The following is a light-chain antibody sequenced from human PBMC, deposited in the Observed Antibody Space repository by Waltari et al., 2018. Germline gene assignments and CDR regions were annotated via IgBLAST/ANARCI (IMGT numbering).Light chain of an antibody. Sequence: EIVMTQSPATLSLSPGERATLSCRASQSVSSSLAWYQQKPGQAPRLLIYGASNRATGIPDRFSGRGSGTDFTFIISSLEPADVAVYYCLQRSNWPYSFGQGTKVEIK. V-gene: IGKV3-15*01. CDR2: GAS. CDR3: LQRSNWPYS. CDR1: QSVSSS. J-gene: IGKJ2*03.